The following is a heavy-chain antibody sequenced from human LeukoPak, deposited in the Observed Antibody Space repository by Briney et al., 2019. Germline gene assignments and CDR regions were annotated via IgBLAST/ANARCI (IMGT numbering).Heavy chain of an antibody. V-gene: IGHV4-34*01. Sequence: SETLSLTCAVYGGSFSGYYWSWIRQPPGKGLEWIGEINHSGSTNYNPSLKSRVTISVGTSKNQFSLKLSSVTAADTAVYYCAGDSKYYDFWSGYYKDWFDPWGQGTLVTVSS. CDR1: GGSFSGYY. CDR3: AGDSKYYDFWSGYYKDWFDP. CDR2: INHSGST. J-gene: IGHJ5*02. D-gene: IGHD3-3*01.